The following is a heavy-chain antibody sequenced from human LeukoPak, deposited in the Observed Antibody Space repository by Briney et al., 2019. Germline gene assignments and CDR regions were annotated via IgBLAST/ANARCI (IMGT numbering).Heavy chain of an antibody. J-gene: IGHJ4*02. D-gene: IGHD1-26*01. V-gene: IGHV3-23*01. CDR2: ISGSGGST. CDR3: AKDQVGARSFGY. Sequence: QAGGSLRLSCAASGFTFSSYAMSWVRQAPGKGLEWVSAISGSGGSTYYADSVKGRFTISRGNSKNTLYLQMNSLRAEDTAVYYCAKDQVGARSFGYWGQGTLVTVSS. CDR1: GFTFSSYA.